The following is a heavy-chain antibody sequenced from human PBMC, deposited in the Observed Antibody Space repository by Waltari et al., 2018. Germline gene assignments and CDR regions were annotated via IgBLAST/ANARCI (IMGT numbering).Heavy chain of an antibody. D-gene: IGHD3-9*01. CDR3: ARDQGFYLFSRLTWFDS. V-gene: IGHV4-39*07. Sequence: QVQLHESGPGLVKSSETLSLTCTVSGGSIRRRNDHCAWIRQPPGKGLEWLGSIHYTGNSYYNPSLKSRVTMSLDTSKNQFSLNLDPVTAADTAVYYCARDQGFYLFSRLTWFDSWGQGALVTVSS. J-gene: IGHJ5*01. CDR1: GGSIRRRNDH. CDR2: IHYTGNS.